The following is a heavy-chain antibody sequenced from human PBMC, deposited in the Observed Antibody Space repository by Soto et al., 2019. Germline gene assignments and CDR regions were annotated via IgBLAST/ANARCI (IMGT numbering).Heavy chain of an antibody. Sequence: QITLKESGPTLVKPTQTLTLTCTFSGFSLSTSGVGVGWIRRPPGKALEWLALIYWDDDKRYRPSLWGRLTITKDTSKRQVVLTLTNVDPVDTATYYCAHADTFGSTGFASDYWGQGTLVTVSS. CDR3: AHADTFGSTGFASDY. D-gene: IGHD3-9*01. CDR1: GFSLSTSGVG. CDR2: IYWDDDK. J-gene: IGHJ4*02. V-gene: IGHV2-5*02.